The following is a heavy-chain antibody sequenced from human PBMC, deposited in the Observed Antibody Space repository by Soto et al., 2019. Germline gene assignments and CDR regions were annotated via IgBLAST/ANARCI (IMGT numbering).Heavy chain of an antibody. CDR1: GGSISSGGYS. CDR3: ARGGIYDCFWGGYRFFPPPLFDY. Sequence: PSETLSLTCAVSGGSISSGGYSWSWIRQPPGKGLEWIGYIYHSGSTYYNPSLKSRVTISVDRSKNQFSLKLSSVTAADTAVYYCARGGIYDCFWGGYRFFPPPLFDYWGQGTLVTVSS. CDR2: IYHSGST. J-gene: IGHJ4*02. V-gene: IGHV4-30-2*01. D-gene: IGHD3-16*02.